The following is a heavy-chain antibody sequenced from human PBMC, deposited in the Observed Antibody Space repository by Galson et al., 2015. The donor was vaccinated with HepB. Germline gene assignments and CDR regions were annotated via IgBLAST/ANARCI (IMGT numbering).Heavy chain of an antibody. D-gene: IGHD3-10*01. J-gene: IGHJ6*02. CDR1: GYTFTSYY. V-gene: IGHV1-46*01. CDR3: AREGRSGFYYYGMDV. CDR2: INPSGGST. Sequence: SVKVSCKASGYTFTSYYMHWVRQAPGQGLEWMGIINPSGGSTSYAQKFQGRVTMTRDTSTGTVYMELSSLRSEDTAVYYCAREGRSGFYYYGMDVWGHGTTVTVSS.